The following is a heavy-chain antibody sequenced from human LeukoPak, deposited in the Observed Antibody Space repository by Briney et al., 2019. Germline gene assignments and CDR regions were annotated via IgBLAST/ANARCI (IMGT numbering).Heavy chain of an antibody. J-gene: IGHJ4*02. CDR3: ARDDRRYCSGGTCYSRDY. V-gene: IGHV4-34*01. D-gene: IGHD2-15*01. CDR2: LNQSGIT. CDR1: GDSISSYY. Sequence: SETLSLTCTVSGDSISSYYWSWIRQSPGKGLEWIGELNQSGITNYNPSLKTRVTISVDTSKNQLSLKLRSVTAADTAVYYCARDDRRYCSGGTCYSRDYWGQGTLVTVSS.